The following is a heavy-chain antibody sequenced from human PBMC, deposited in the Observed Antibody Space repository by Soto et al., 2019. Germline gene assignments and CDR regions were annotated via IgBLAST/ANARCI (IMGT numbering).Heavy chain of an antibody. CDR3: ARGLTGMTPFDP. J-gene: IGHJ5*02. CDR1: GYTFTSYA. D-gene: IGHD5-12*01. CDR2: INAGNGNT. V-gene: IGHV1-3*01. Sequence: ASVKVSCKASGYTFTSYAMHWVRQAPGQRLEWMGWINAGNGNTKYSQKFQGRVTITRDTSASTAYMELRRLRSEDTAVYYCARGLTGMTPFDPWGQGTLVTVSS.